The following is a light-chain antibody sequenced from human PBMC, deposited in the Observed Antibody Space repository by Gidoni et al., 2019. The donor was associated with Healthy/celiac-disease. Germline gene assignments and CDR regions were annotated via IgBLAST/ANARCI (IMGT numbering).Light chain of an antibody. J-gene: IGLJ2*01. Sequence: QSALTQPASVSGSPGQSIPISCTGTSSDVGGYNYVSWYQQHHGKATKLMIYDVSNRPSGVSNRISGSKSGNTASLTISRLQAEDEADYYCSSYTSSSTLVVFGGGTKLTVL. CDR1: SSDVGGYNY. CDR3: SSYTSSSTLVV. CDR2: DVS. V-gene: IGLV2-14*01.